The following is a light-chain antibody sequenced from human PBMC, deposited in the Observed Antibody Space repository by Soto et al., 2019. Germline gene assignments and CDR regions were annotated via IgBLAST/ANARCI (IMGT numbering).Light chain of an antibody. Sequence: QSVLTQPPSVSEAPRQRVTISCSGSRSNIGNNAVNWYQQLPGKAPKLRIYYDDLLSSGVSDRFSGSKSGTSASLAISGLQSEDEADYYCAVWDDNLNGVVFGGGTKVTVL. CDR1: RSNIGNNA. V-gene: IGLV1-36*01. J-gene: IGLJ2*01. CDR2: YDD. CDR3: AVWDDNLNGVV.